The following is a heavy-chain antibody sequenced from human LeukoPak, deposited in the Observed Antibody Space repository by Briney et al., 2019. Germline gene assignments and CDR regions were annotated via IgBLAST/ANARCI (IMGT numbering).Heavy chain of an antibody. CDR3: ARGPSTWVVVVPYYYYYYGMDV. CDR2: MNPNSGNT. J-gene: IGHJ6*02. CDR1: GYTFTSYD. D-gene: IGHD2-15*01. Sequence: ASVKVSCKASGYTFTSYDINWVRQATGQGLEWMGWMNPNSGNTGYAQKFQGRVTMTRNTSISTAYMELSSLRSEDTAVYYCARGPSTWVVVVPYYYYYYGMDVWGQGTTVTVSS. V-gene: IGHV1-8*01.